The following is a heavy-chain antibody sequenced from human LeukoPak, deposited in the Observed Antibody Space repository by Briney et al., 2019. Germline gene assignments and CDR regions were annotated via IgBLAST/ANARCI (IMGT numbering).Heavy chain of an antibody. CDR1: GGSFSGYY. J-gene: IGHJ4*02. D-gene: IGHD3-22*01. CDR2: ISHSGIT. Sequence: PSETLSLTCAVYGGSFSGYYWSWIRQPPGKGLGWIGEISHSGITNHNPSLKSQVTISADTSKNQFSLKLSSVTAADTAVYYCARRGVYYDSSGYHYYFDYWGQGTLVTVSS. CDR3: ARRGVYYDSSGYHYYFDY. V-gene: IGHV4-34*01.